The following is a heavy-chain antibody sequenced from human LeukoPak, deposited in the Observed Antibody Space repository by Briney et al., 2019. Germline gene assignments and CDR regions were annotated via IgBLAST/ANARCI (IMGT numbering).Heavy chain of an antibody. D-gene: IGHD6-13*01. Sequence: GSLRLSCAASGFTVSSNYMSWIRQPPGKGLEWIGEINHSGSTNYNPSLKSRVTISVDTSKNQFSLKLSSVTAADTAVYYCARGKRRYSSSWYIGNYFDYWGQGTLVTVSS. J-gene: IGHJ4*02. CDR2: INHSGST. V-gene: IGHV4-34*01. CDR3: ARGKRRYSSSWYIGNYFDY. CDR1: GFTVSSNY.